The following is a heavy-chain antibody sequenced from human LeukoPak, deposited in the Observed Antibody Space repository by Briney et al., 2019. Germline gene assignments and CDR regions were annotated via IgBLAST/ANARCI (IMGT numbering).Heavy chain of an antibody. V-gene: IGHV3-74*03. CDR2: INIEGSTT. Sequence: GGSLRLSCVASGFSLSSHWVHWVRQAPGKGLVWVSRINIEGSTTTYADSVKGRFTISRDNAKKTVSLQMNSLRAEDTAVYYCVSDHTGHDDYWGQGTLVTVSS. D-gene: IGHD1-1*01. J-gene: IGHJ4*02. CDR3: VSDHTGHDDY. CDR1: GFSLSSHW.